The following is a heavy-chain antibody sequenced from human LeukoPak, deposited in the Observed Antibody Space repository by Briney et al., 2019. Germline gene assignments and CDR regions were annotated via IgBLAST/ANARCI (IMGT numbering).Heavy chain of an antibody. CDR1: GFTLSHYY. V-gene: IGHV3-21*06. Sequence: GGSLRLSCAASGFTLSHYYMTWVRQAPGKGLEWVSSISGSSGYIFYADSVKGRFTISRDNAKNSLYLQMNSLRAEDTAVYYCGRDLPTVTSIDYWGQGTLVTVSS. J-gene: IGHJ4*02. D-gene: IGHD4-17*01. CDR3: GRDLPTVTSIDY. CDR2: ISGSSGYI.